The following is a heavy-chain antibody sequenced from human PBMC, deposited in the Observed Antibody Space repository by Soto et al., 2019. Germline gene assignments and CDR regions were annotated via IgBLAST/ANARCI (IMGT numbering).Heavy chain of an antibody. Sequence: PSETLALTCAVSGDSIISGYYWAWIRQPPGKGLEWVASIYHSGTTYYNPSLTSRVTISVDTSRNQFSLKLMSVTAADSAVYYCARSLVAAVGRVGFDTWGQGTLVTVSS. D-gene: IGHD2-2*01. CDR2: IYHSGTT. V-gene: IGHV4-38-2*01. CDR1: GDSIISGYY. J-gene: IGHJ5*02. CDR3: ARSLVAAVGRVGFDT.